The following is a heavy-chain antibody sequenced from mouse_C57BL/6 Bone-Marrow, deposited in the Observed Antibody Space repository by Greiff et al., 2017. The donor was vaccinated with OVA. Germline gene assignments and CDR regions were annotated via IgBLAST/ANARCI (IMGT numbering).Heavy chain of an antibody. CDR3: ARRRLLPLYWYFGV. CDR2: ISSGGSYT. J-gene: IGHJ1*03. CDR1: GFTFSSYG. D-gene: IGHD1-1*01. Sequence: EVMLVESGGDLVKPGGSLKLSCAASGFTFSSYGMSWVRQTPDKRLEWVATISSGGSYTYYPDSVKGRFTISRDNAKNTLYLQMSSLKSEDTAMYYCARRRLLPLYWYFGVWGTGTTVTVSS. V-gene: IGHV5-6*02.